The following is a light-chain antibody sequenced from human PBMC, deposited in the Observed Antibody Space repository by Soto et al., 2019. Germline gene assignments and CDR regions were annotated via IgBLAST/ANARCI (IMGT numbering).Light chain of an antibody. CDR3: QQYGDSIT. Sequence: IFLTQSPGSLSLSSGDRATLSCSASQTVRSSYLAWYQQRPGQAPKLLIYGAFNRAIGIPDRFSGSESGRDYNLTISRLDPEDSALYYCQQYGDSITFGGGTKVEIK. CDR1: QTVRSSY. V-gene: IGKV3-20*01. CDR2: GAF. J-gene: IGKJ4*01.